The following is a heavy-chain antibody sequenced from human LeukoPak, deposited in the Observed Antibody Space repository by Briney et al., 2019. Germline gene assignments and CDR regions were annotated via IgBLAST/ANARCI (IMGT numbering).Heavy chain of an antibody. D-gene: IGHD2-2*01. V-gene: IGHV1-2*02. CDR3: ARAPAPMYSFDY. CDR1: GYTFSGYY. J-gene: IGHJ4*02. Sequence: ASVKVSCKTSGYTFSGYYMHWVRQAPGQGLEWMGWINPNSGGTYYPPKFQGRVTMTRNTSLSTAYMELNSLRSDDTAVYYCARAPAPMYSFDYWGQGTLVTVSS. CDR2: INPNSGGT.